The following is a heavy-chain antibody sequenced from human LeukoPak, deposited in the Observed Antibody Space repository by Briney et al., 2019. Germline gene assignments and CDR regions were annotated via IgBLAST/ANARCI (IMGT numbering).Heavy chain of an antibody. V-gene: IGHV4-39*07. D-gene: IGHD1-26*01. CDR3: ARDLHGSYGEDAFDI. CDR1: GGSISSSSYY. CDR2: IYHSGST. Sequence: SETLSLTCSVSGGSISSSSYYWGWIRQPPGKGLEWIGEIYHSGSTNYNPSLKSRVTISVDKSKNQFSLKLSSVTAADTAVYYCARDLHGSYGEDAFDIWGQGTMVTVSS. J-gene: IGHJ3*02.